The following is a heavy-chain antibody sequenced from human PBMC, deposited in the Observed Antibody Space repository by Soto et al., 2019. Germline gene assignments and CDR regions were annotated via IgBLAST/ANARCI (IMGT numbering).Heavy chain of an antibody. V-gene: IGHV3-23*01. Sequence: EVQLLESGGGLVQPGGSLRLSCAASGFTFSSYAMSWFRQAPGKGLEGVSAISGSGGSTYYADSVKGRFTISRDNSKNTLYLQMNSLRAEDTAVYYCAIRFVVVPAAMAGYYGMDVWGHGTTVTVS. CDR2: ISGSGGST. J-gene: IGHJ6*02. CDR3: AIRFVVVPAAMAGYYGMDV. D-gene: IGHD2-2*01. CDR1: GFTFSSYA.